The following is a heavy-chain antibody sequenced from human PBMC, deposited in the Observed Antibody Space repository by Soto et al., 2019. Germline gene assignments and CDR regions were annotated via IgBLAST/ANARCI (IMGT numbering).Heavy chain of an antibody. V-gene: IGHV4-30-4*01. CDR3: ARGRYCLTGRCFPNWFDS. CDR1: GDSISTVDYF. D-gene: IGHD2-15*01. CDR2: IYKSTTT. J-gene: IGHJ5*01. Sequence: TSETLSLTCSVSGDSISTVDYFWAWIRQPPGQALEYIGYIYKSTTTYYNPPFESRVAISLDTSKSQFSLTVTSVTAADTAVYFCARGRYCLTGRCFPNWFDSWGQGTLVTVSS.